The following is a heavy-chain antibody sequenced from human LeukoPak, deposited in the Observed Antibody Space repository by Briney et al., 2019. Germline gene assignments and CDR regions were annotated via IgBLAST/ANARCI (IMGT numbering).Heavy chain of an antibody. D-gene: IGHD6-19*01. V-gene: IGHV5-51*01. J-gene: IGHJ4*02. CDR1: GSPFTNYW. CDR2: IYPGDSDT. CDR3: ARYRSYSGWYYFDY. Sequence: GGSLKISCKASGSPFTNYWIGWVRQMPGKGLEWMGIIYPGDSDTRYSPSFQGQVTISAGKSISTAYLQWSSLKASDTAMYYCARYRSYSGWYYFDYWGQGTLVTVSS.